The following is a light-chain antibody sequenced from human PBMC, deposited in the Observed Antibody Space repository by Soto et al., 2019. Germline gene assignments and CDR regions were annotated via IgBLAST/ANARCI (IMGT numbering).Light chain of an antibody. CDR2: DAF. CDR1: QGVSSY. J-gene: IGKJ5*01. Sequence: EIALTQSPATLSLSPGERATLSCRASQGVSSYLAWYQQKPGQAPRLVIYDAFHRATGIPARFSGSGSGTDFTLTISSLEPEDSAVYYCQQGGDWPPITFGQGTRLEIK. CDR3: QQGGDWPPIT. V-gene: IGKV3-11*01.